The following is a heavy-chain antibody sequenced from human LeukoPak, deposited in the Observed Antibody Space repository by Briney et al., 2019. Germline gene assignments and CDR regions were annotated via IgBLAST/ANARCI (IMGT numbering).Heavy chain of an antibody. D-gene: IGHD3-10*02. CDR1: GFTFSSYW. Sequence: GGSLRLSCAASGFTFSSYWVSWVRQAPGKGLEWVANIKQDGSAKYYVDSVKGRFTIPRDNAKNSLYLQMNSLRAEDTAVYYCAELGITMIGGVWGKGTTVTISS. J-gene: IGHJ6*04. CDR3: AELGITMIGGV. CDR2: IKQDGSAK. V-gene: IGHV3-7*01.